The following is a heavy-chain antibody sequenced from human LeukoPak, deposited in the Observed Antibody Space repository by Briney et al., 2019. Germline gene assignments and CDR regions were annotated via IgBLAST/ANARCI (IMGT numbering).Heavy chain of an antibody. CDR1: GYSFASSW. D-gene: IGHD2-8*01. Sequence: GEFLKISCKGSGYSFASSWIGWVRQMPGKGLEWMGIIYPDDSDTRYSPSFEGQITISVDKSISTAYLQWSSLKASDTAVYYCARHGHCTNGVCYSNYYYHMDVWGKGTTVTVSS. J-gene: IGHJ6*03. V-gene: IGHV5-51*01. CDR2: IYPDDSDT. CDR3: ARHGHCTNGVCYSNYYYHMDV.